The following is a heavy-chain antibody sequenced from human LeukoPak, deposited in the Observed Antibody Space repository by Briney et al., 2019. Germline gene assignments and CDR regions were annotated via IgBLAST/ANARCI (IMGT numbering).Heavy chain of an antibody. CDR2: IYYRGST. CDR1: GGSISSYY. J-gene: IGHJ4*02. V-gene: IGHV4-59*01. D-gene: IGHD1-26*01. CDR3: ARAPPGIVGAGYCFDY. Sequence: SETLSLTCTVSGGSISSYYWSWIRQPPGKGLEWIGYIYYRGSTNYHPSLKSRVTISVDTSKNQFSLKLSSVTAADTAVYYCARAPPGIVGAGYCFDYWGQGTLVTVSS.